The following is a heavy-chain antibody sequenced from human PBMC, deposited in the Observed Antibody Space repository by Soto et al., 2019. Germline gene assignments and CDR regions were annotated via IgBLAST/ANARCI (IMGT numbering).Heavy chain of an antibody. J-gene: IGHJ4*02. Sequence: KTSETLSLTCTVSGGSISSYYWSWIRQPPGKGLEWIGYIYNSGSTNYNPSLKSRVTISADTSKNQFSLKLSSVTAADTAVYYCAKTRGAIAAWFDYWGQGTLVTVSS. CDR2: IYNSGST. CDR1: GGSISSYY. V-gene: IGHV4-59*01. CDR3: AKTRGAIAAWFDY. D-gene: IGHD6-6*01.